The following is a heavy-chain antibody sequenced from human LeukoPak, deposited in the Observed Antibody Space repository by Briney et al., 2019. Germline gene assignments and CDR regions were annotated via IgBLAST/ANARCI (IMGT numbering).Heavy chain of an antibody. CDR1: GCTFSSYA. V-gene: IGHV1-69*13. CDR2: IIPIFGTA. D-gene: IGHD1-26*01. J-gene: IGHJ6*02. Sequence: SVKVSCKASGCTFSSYAISWVRQAPGQGLEWMGGIIPIFGTANYAQKFQGRVTITADESTSTAYMQLSSLRSEDTAVYYCARAGSSVSSPERHGGFYYYGMDVWGQGTTVTVSS. CDR3: ARAGSSVSSPERHGGFYYYGMDV.